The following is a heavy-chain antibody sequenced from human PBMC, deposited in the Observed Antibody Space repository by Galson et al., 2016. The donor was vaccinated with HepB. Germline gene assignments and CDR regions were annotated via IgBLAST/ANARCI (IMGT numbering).Heavy chain of an antibody. J-gene: IGHJ4*02. V-gene: IGHV3-23*01. CDR1: GFTFSSYA. Sequence: SLRLSCAASGFTFSSYAMAWVRQAPGKGLEWVSSLSGSGGDTYYADSVKGRFTIPRDNSKNMLYLQMNSLRAEATAVSYCAKYPNLEWLSTFHYWGQGTLVTVSS. D-gene: IGHD3-3*01. CDR2: LSGSGGDT. CDR3: AKYPNLEWLSTFHY.